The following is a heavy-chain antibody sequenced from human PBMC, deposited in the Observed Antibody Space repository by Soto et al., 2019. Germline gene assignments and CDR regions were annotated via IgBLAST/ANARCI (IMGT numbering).Heavy chain of an antibody. D-gene: IGHD1-26*01. J-gene: IGHJ4*02. CDR3: ARGEWESYYQDH. CDR1: GGSISSGGYH. Sequence: QVQLQESGPGLVKPSQTLSVTCTVSGGSISSGGYHWTWIRQHPGKGLEWIGYIYHSGDTFSNPSLKSRVTISADTSKNQFTLRLSSVTAADTAIYYCARGEWESYYQDHWGQGTLVTVSS. CDR2: IYHSGDT. V-gene: IGHV4-31*03.